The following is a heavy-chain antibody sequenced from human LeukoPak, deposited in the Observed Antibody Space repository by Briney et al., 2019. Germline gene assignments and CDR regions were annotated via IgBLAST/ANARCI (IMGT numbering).Heavy chain of an antibody. D-gene: IGHD1-14*01. CDR1: GFTFNNYW. J-gene: IGHJ5*02. CDR2: INTDGSIT. V-gene: IGHV3-74*03. CDR3: ARGYSRSWFDP. Sequence: RGSLRLSCAASGFTFNNYWMHWVCQAPGKGLVWVSRINTDGSITTYADSVEGRFSGSRDNAKNTLYLQMNSLRVEDTGVYYCARGYSRSWFDPWGHGPQLTVSS.